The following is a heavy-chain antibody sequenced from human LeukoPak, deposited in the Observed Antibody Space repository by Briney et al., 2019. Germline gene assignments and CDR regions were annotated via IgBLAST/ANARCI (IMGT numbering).Heavy chain of an antibody. CDR1: GGTFSSYA. J-gene: IGHJ5*02. CDR3: ARSGVDDFWSGYYRP. Sequence: SVKVSCKASGGTFSSYAISWVRQAPGQGLEWMGRIIPILGIANYAQKFQGRVTITADTSTSTAYMELSSLRSEDTAVYYCARSGVDDFWSGYYRPWGQGTLVTVSS. V-gene: IGHV1-69*04. D-gene: IGHD3-3*01. CDR2: IIPILGIA.